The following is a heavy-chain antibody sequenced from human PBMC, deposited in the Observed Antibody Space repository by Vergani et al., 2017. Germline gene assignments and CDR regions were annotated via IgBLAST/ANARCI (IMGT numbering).Heavy chain of an antibody. V-gene: IGHV4-31*11. CDR2: IYYSGST. D-gene: IGHD3-3*01. Sequence: QVQLQESGPGVVKPSQTLALTCAVSGGSISSGDHCWTWIRQRPGKGLEWIGYIYYSGSTNYNPSLKSRVTISVDTSKNQFSLKLSSVTAADTAVYYCARVQELYDFWXGYRVRYYYYMDVWGKGTTVTVSS. J-gene: IGHJ6*03. CDR1: GGSISSGDHC. CDR3: ARVQELYDFWXGYRVRYYYYMDV.